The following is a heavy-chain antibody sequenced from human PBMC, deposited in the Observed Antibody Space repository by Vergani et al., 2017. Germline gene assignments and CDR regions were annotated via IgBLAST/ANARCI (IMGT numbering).Heavy chain of an antibody. CDR1: GFSFGSYG. CDR2: LRYDGTTK. Sequence: QVQLVESGGGVVQPGGSLRLSCAASGFSFGSYGMHWVRVRQAPGKGLEWLAYLRYDGTTKQYADSVKGRFTISRDNSKNTLYLQMDSRSPEDTAMFYCVKGRGASIGFDDWGQGTQVTVSS. D-gene: IGHD2-2*01. J-gene: IGHJ4*02. CDR3: VKGRGASIGFDD. V-gene: IGHV3-30*02.